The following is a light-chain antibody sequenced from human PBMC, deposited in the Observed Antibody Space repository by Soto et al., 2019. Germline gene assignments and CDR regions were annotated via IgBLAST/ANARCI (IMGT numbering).Light chain of an antibody. Sequence: EIVLTQSPGTLSLSPGERATLSCRASQSVNSNYLAWYQQKPGQGPRLLMYGASSRATGTPDRFSGSGSGTDFPLTISRLEPEDFAVYYCQQYDNSPRPFGQGTKVEIK. V-gene: IGKV3-20*01. CDR2: GAS. J-gene: IGKJ1*01. CDR3: QQYDNSPRP. CDR1: QSVNSNY.